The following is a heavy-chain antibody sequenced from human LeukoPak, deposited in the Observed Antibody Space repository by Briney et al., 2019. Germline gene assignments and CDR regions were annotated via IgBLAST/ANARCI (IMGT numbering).Heavy chain of an antibody. CDR2: IIPNSGGT. Sequence: GESLKISXKASGYTFTGYYMHWVRQAPGQGLDWMGRIIPNSGGTSSGQKFQGKLTMTRDTSISTAYMEMSRLSSDDTAVYYCARGDYDTSGYKFDYWGQGTLVTVSS. CDR1: GYTFTGYY. D-gene: IGHD3-22*01. V-gene: IGHV1-2*06. J-gene: IGHJ4*02. CDR3: ARGDYDTSGYKFDY.